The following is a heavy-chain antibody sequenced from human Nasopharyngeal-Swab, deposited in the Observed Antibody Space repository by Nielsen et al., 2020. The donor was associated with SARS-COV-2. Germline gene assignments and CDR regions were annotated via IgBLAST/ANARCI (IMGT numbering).Heavy chain of an antibody. D-gene: IGHD4-17*01. CDR3: ARGAVTRGGYFDL. CDR1: GFTFSSYD. Sequence: GGSLRLSCAASGFTFSSYDLRWVRQTAGKGLEWVSAIGTAGDTYYVDSMKGRSTISRENAKNSLYLQMHSLRAGDTAVYYCARGAVTRGGYFDLWGRGTLVTVSS. CDR2: IGTAGDT. V-gene: IGHV3-13*04. J-gene: IGHJ2*01.